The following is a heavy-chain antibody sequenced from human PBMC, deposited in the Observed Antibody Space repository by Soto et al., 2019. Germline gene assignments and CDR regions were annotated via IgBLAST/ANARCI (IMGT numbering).Heavy chain of an antibody. V-gene: IGHV1-18*01. D-gene: IGHD6-6*01. Sequence: ASVKVSCKASGYTFTSYGISWVRQAPGQGLEWMGWISAYNGNTNYAQKLQGRVTMTTDTSTSTAYMELRSLRSDDTAVYYCARWYSSSFDREVNWFDPWGQGTLVTVSS. CDR3: ARWYSSSFDREVNWFDP. CDR1: GYTFTSYG. J-gene: IGHJ5*02. CDR2: ISAYNGNT.